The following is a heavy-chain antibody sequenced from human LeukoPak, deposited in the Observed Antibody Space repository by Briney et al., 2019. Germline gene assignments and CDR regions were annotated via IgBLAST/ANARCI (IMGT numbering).Heavy chain of an antibody. Sequence: GGSLRLSCAASGFTFSAYAMHWVRQAPGKGLQWVAVISYDGSNKYYADSVKGRFTISRDNSKNTLYLQMNSLRPEDTAVYYCAREGGISVLGTLDYWGQGTLVTVSS. V-gene: IGHV3-30*04. D-gene: IGHD6-19*01. CDR1: GFTFSAYA. J-gene: IGHJ4*02. CDR2: ISYDGSNK. CDR3: AREGGISVLGTLDY.